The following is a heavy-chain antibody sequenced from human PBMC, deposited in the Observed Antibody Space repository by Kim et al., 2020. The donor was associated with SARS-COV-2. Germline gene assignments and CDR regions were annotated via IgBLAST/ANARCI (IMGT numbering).Heavy chain of an antibody. J-gene: IGHJ4*02. V-gene: IGHV4-31*02. Sequence: YYSPSLNSRVSISVDTSKNQFSLKMSSVTAADTAVYYCVRALRDGYNHFDYWGQGTLVTVSS. D-gene: IGHD5-12*01. CDR3: VRALRDGYNHFDY.